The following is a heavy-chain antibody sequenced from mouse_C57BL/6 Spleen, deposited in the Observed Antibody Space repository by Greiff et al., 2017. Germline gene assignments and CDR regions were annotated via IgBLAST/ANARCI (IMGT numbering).Heavy chain of an antibody. CDR2: INPYNGGT. CDR3: ARIGVATGVDV. D-gene: IGHD1-1*01. V-gene: IGHV1-19*01. J-gene: IGHJ1*03. Sequence: EVKLMESGPVLVKPGASVKMSCKASGYTFTDYYMNWVKQSHGKSLEWIGVINPYNGGTSYNQKFKGKATLTVDKSSSTAYMELNSLTSEDSAVYYCARIGVATGVDVWGTGTTVTVSS. CDR1: GYTFTDYY.